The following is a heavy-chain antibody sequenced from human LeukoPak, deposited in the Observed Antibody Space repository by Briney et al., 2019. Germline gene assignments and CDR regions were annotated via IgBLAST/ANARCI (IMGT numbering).Heavy chain of an antibody. CDR3: ARDLYYYDSSGYYLWGFDI. V-gene: IGHV4-61*02. CDR1: GGSISSGSYY. CDR2: IYTSGST. Sequence: SQTLSLTCTVSGGSISSGSYYWSWIRQPAGKGLEWIGRIYTSGSTNYNPSLMSRVTISVDTSKNQFSLKLSSVTAADTAVYYCARDLYYYDSSGYYLWGFDIWGQGTMVTVSS. J-gene: IGHJ3*02. D-gene: IGHD3-22*01.